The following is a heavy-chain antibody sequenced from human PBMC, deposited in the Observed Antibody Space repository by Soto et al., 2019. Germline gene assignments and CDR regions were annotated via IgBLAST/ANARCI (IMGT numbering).Heavy chain of an antibody. J-gene: IGHJ6*02. D-gene: IGHD6-13*01. Sequence: WASVQVSCKAAGGTFSSNAINWVRQAPGQGLEWMGGIIPIFGTANYAQKFQGRVTITADESTSTAYMELSSLRSEDTAVYYCASPPRIAAAGTSHYYYGMDVWGQGTTVTVSS. CDR2: IIPIFGTA. CDR3: ASPPRIAAAGTSHYYYGMDV. V-gene: IGHV1-69*13. CDR1: GGTFSSNA.